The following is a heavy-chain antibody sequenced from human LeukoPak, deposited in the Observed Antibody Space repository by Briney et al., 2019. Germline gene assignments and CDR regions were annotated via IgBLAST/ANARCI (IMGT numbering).Heavy chain of an antibody. Sequence: GGSLRLSCAASGFTFSSYAMSWVRQVPGKGLEWVSAISGSGGSTYYADSVKGRFTISRDNSKNTLYLQMNSLRAEDTAVYYCAKYSSGWYGFTATDYWGRGTLVTVSS. J-gene: IGHJ4*02. V-gene: IGHV3-23*01. CDR3: AKYSSGWYGFTATDY. CDR2: ISGSGGST. D-gene: IGHD6-19*01. CDR1: GFTFSSYA.